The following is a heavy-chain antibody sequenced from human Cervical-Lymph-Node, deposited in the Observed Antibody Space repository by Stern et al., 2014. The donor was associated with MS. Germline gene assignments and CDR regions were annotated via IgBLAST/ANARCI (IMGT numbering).Heavy chain of an antibody. Sequence: EVQLVESGAEVKKPGESLKISCKLSGYSFTIYYLAWVRQMPGKGLECMGVIYPYDSDTTYSPSFQGQVTISADKSITTAYRQWSSLRASDTAMYYCARHVQGFDYWGQGTLVTVSS. CDR3: ARHVQGFDY. V-gene: IGHV5-51*01. CDR1: GYSFTIYY. J-gene: IGHJ4*02. CDR2: IYPYDSDT.